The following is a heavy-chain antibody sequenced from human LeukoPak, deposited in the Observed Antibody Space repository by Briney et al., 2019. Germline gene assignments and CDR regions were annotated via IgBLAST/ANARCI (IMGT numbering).Heavy chain of an antibody. CDR1: GGSMSSYY. CDR2: IYFTGST. D-gene: IGHD3-22*01. V-gene: IGHV4-4*07. Sequence: SETLSLTCTVSGGSMSSYYWSWIRQPAGKGLEWIGRIYFTGSTKYNPSLKSRVTMSVDMSKNQFSLKLSSVTAADTAVYYCARVTGYMIEDYFDYWGQGTLVTVSS. J-gene: IGHJ4*02. CDR3: ARVTGYMIEDYFDY.